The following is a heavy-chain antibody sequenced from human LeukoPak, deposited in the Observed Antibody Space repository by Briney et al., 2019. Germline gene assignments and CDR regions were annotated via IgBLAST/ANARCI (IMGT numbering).Heavy chain of an antibody. CDR2: IGTYKGDT. CDR1: GYIFNNYG. D-gene: IGHD3-22*01. V-gene: IGHV1-18*01. J-gene: IGHJ4*02. Sequence: ASVKVSCKPSGYIFNNYGISWVRQAPGQGLEWMGWIGTYKGDTNYPQKFQGRVTMTTETSTSTAYMGLRSLRSDDTAVYYCAREGHYDSSGYLPDYWGQGTLVTVSS. CDR3: AREGHYDSSGYLPDY.